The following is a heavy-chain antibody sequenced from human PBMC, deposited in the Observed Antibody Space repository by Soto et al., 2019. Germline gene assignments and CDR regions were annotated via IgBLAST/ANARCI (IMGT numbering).Heavy chain of an antibody. V-gene: IGHV3-11*06. CDR2: ISSSSSYT. CDR3: ASAQWLDV. CDR1: GFPFSDYY. J-gene: IGHJ6*02. Sequence: GGSLSLSCAASGFPFSDYYMSWIRQAPGKGLEWVSYISSSSSYTNYADSVKGRFTISRDNAKNSLYLQMNSLRAEDTAVYYCASAQWLDVWGQRTTVTVS. D-gene: IGHD6-19*01.